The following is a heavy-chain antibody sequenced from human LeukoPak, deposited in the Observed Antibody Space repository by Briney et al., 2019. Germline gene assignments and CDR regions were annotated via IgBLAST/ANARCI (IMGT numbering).Heavy chain of an antibody. D-gene: IGHD3-22*01. CDR1: GGSISSYY. CDR3: ARQGHHSTGYYAGVFDVFDI. J-gene: IGHJ3*02. V-gene: IGHV4-59*01. CDR2: IYYSGST. Sequence: SETLSLTCTVSGGSISSYYWSWIRQPPGKGLEWIGYIYYSGSTNYNPSLKSRVTISVDTSKNQFSLKLSSVTAADTAVYYCARQGHHSTGYYAGVFDVFDIWGQGTMVTVSS.